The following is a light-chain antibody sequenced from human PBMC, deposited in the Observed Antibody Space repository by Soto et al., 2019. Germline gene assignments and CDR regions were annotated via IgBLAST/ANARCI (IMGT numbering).Light chain of an antibody. J-gene: IGKJ5*01. V-gene: IGKV3-20*01. Sequence: EIVLTQSPGTLSLSPGERATLSCRASQSVSSDYLAWYHQTPGKPPRLLIYGASSRATGIPDRLSGSGSGTDFTLTISRLEPEDSAVYYCHQYGSSPTFGQGTRLEIK. CDR2: GAS. CDR1: QSVSSDY. CDR3: HQYGSSPT.